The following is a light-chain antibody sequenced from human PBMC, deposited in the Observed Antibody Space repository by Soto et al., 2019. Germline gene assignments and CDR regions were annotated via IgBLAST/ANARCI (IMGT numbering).Light chain of an antibody. CDR1: QSIRHY. CDR2: GAS. V-gene: IGKV1-5*02. J-gene: IGKJ1*01. Sequence: DIQMTQSPPTLSASVGDRVTIICRASQSIRHYLAWYQQMPGKAPKLLIYGASTLQSGVPSRFSGSGSGTEFTLTISSLQPDDFGTYFCQHHNSYSQTFGQGTKVELK. CDR3: QHHNSYSQT.